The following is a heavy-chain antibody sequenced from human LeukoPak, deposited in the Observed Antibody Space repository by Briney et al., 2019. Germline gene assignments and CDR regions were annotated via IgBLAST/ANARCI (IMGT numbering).Heavy chain of an antibody. V-gene: IGHV1-69*13. Sequence: SVKVSCKASGGTFSSYAISWVRQDPGQGLEWMGGIIPIFGTANYAQKFQGRVTITADESTSTAYMELSSLRSEDTAVYYCASARFEGAQKLIDYWGQGTLVTVSS. J-gene: IGHJ4*02. CDR2: IIPIFGTA. CDR1: GGTFSSYA. CDR3: ASARFEGAQKLIDY. D-gene: IGHD3-16*01.